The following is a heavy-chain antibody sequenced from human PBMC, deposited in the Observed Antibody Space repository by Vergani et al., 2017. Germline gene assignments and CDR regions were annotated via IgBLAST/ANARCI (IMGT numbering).Heavy chain of an antibody. CDR1: GGSISSYY. D-gene: IGHD6-13*01. Sequence: QVQLQESGPGLVKPSETLSLTCTVSGGSISSYYWSWIRQPAGKGLDWIGRIYTSGSTNYNPSLKSRVTMSVDTSKNQFSLKLSSVTAADTAVYYCARVGIAAAGLDYWGQGTLVTVSS. CDR2: IYTSGST. V-gene: IGHV4-4*07. CDR3: ARVGIAAAGLDY. J-gene: IGHJ4*02.